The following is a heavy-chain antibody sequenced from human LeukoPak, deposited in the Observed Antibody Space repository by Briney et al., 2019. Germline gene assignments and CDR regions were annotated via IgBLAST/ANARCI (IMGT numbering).Heavy chain of an antibody. D-gene: IGHD2-2*01. CDR2: IYYSGST. J-gene: IGHJ3*02. CDR1: GGSISSGGYY. CDR3: ARVGRRTRYCSSTSCYRGAFDI. V-gene: IGHV4-31*03. Sequence: SQTLSLTCTVSGGSISSGGYYWSWIRQHPGKGLESIGYIYYSGSTYYNPSLKSRVTLSVDTSKNQFSLKLTPVTAADTAVYYCARVGRRTRYCSSTSCYRGAFDIWGQGTMVTVSS.